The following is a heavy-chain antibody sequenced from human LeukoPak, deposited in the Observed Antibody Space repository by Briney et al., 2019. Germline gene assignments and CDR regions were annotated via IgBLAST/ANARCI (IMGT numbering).Heavy chain of an antibody. Sequence: SETLSLTCSGSNYSISNSLYWGWPRQPPGKGLEWIGSIYRSGSTFYNPSLKSRVTISLDTSKNQFSLKLSSVTAADTAVYFCARGTYGYYMDVWGKGTTVTVSS. CDR3: ARGTYGYYMDV. D-gene: IGHD4-17*01. J-gene: IGHJ6*03. CDR1: NYSISNSLY. CDR2: IYRSGST. V-gene: IGHV4-38-2*02.